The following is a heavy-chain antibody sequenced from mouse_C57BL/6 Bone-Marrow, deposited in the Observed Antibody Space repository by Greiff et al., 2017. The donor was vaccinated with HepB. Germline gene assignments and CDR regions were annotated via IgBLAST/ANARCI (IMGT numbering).Heavy chain of an antibody. CDR1: GFSLTSYG. Sequence: VKVVESGPGLVQPSQSLSITCTVSGFSLTSYGVHWVRQSPGKGLEWLGVIWRGGSTDYNAAFMSRLSITKDNSKSQVFFKMNSLQADDTAIYYCAKTRRQLSLGYFDYWGQGTTLTFSS. V-gene: IGHV2-5*01. D-gene: IGHD3-2*02. CDR3: AKTRRQLSLGYFDY. CDR2: IWRGGST. J-gene: IGHJ2*01.